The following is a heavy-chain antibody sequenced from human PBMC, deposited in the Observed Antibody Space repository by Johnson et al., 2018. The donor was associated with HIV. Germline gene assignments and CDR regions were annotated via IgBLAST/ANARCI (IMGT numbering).Heavy chain of an antibody. CDR2: INWNGGST. J-gene: IGHJ3*02. CDR3: ARGALSPAAPDAFDI. Sequence: VQLVESGGGVVQPGRSLRLSCAASGFTFDDYGMSWVRQAPGKGLEWVSGINWNGGSTSYAGSVKGPFTISRDNSKNTLYLQMGSLRAEDMAVYYCARGALSPAAPDAFDILGQGTMVTVSS. D-gene: IGHD6-13*01. CDR1: GFTFDDYG. V-gene: IGHV3-20*04.